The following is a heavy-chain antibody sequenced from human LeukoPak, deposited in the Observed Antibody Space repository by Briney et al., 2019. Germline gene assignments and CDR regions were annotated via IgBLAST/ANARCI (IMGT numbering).Heavy chain of an antibody. CDR3: ARDRYYYDSSGYGPFDY. D-gene: IGHD3-22*01. CDR2: ISSSGSTI. CDR1: GFTFSDYY. V-gene: IGHV3-11*01. J-gene: IGHJ4*02. Sequence: GGSLRLSCAASGFTFSDYYMSWIRQAPGKGLEWVPYISSSGSTIYYADSVKGRFTISRDNAKNSLYLQMNSLRAEDTAVYYCARDRYYYDSSGYGPFDYWGQGTLVTVSS.